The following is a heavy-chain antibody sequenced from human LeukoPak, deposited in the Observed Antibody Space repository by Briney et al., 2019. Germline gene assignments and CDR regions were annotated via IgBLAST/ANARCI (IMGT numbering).Heavy chain of an antibody. D-gene: IGHD6-19*01. CDR1: GFTFSSYG. CDR2: IPYDGSNK. CDR3: AKGEGSGWYIDY. Sequence: GGSLRLSCAASGFTFSSYGMHWVRQAPGKGLEWVAVIPYDGSNKYYADSVKGRFTISRDNSKNTLYLQMNSLRAEDTAVYYCAKGEGSGWYIDYWGQGTLVTVSS. J-gene: IGHJ4*02. V-gene: IGHV3-30*18.